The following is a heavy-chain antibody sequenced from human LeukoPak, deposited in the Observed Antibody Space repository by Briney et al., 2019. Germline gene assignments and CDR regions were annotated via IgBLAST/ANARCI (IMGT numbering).Heavy chain of an antibody. J-gene: IGHJ3*02. CDR1: GFTFSSYW. Sequence: SGGSLRLSCAASGFTFSSYWMSWVRQAPGKRLEWVANIKQDGSEKYYVDSVKGRFTISRDNAKNSLYLQMNSLRAEDTAVYYCARDMITFGIPGIFDIWGQGTMVTVSS. D-gene: IGHD3-16*01. CDR2: IKQDGSEK. CDR3: ARDMITFGIPGIFDI. V-gene: IGHV3-7*01.